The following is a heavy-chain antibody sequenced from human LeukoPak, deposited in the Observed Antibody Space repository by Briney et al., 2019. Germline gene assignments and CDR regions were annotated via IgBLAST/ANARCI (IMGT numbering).Heavy chain of an antibody. V-gene: IGHV4-4*02. CDR3: ARDPPLSAFDI. J-gene: IGHJ3*02. CDR1: GGSISSSSW. D-gene: IGHD2/OR15-2a*01. CDR2: IFHSGST. Sequence: SETLSLTCAVSGGSISSSSWWNWVRQPPGKGLEWIGEIFHSGSTNYNPSLKSRVTISVDKSKNQFSLRLTSVTAADTAVYYCARDPPLSAFDIWGQGTMVTVSS.